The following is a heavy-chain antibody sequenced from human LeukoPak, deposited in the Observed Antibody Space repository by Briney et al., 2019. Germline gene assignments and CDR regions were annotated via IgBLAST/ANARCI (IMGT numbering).Heavy chain of an antibody. V-gene: IGHV1-2*06. Sequence: GASVKVSCKASGYTFTGYYMHWVRQAPGQGLEWMGRINPNSGGTNYAQKFQGRVTMTRDTSISTAYMELSRLRSDDMAVYYCAREVVLMVYASYYYYMDVWGKGTTVTVSS. D-gene: IGHD2-8*01. CDR3: AREVVLMVYASYYYYMDV. CDR2: INPNSGGT. CDR1: GYTFTGYY. J-gene: IGHJ6*03.